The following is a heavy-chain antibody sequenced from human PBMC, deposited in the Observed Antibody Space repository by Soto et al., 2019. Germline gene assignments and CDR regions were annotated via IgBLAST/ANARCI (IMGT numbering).Heavy chain of an antibody. CDR1: GFTFSSYW. V-gene: IGHV3-7*03. D-gene: IGHD6-19*01. J-gene: IGHJ4*02. CDR2: IKQDGSEK. CDR3: ARASHSSGWYMGY. Sequence: LRLSCAASGFTFSSYWMSWVRQAPGKGLEWVANIKQDGSEKYYVDSVKGRFTISRDNAENSLYLQMNSLRAEDTAVYYCARASHSSGWYMGYWGQGTLVTVSS.